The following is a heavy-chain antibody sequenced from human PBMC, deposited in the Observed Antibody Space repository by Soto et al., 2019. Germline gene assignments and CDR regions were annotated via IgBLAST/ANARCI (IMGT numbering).Heavy chain of an antibody. CDR3: ARNTNVYYEDSGSLT. Sequence: GASVNVSCKASGGTFSSNAISWVRQAPGHGLEWMGGIIPIFDTANYAQKFQDRVTITADESTSTAYMELSSLRSEDTAVYYCARNTNVYYEDSGSLTWGQGTLVTVSS. V-gene: IGHV1-69*13. D-gene: IGHD3-10*01. J-gene: IGHJ5*02. CDR2: IIPIFDTA. CDR1: GGTFSSNA.